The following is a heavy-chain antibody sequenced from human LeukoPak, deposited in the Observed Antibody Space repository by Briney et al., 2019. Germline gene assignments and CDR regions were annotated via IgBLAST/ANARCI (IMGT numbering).Heavy chain of an antibody. J-gene: IGHJ4*02. CDR2: IIPIFGTA. D-gene: IGHD6-19*01. Sequence: ASVKVSCKASGGTFSSYAISWVRQAPGQGLEWMGGIIPIFGTANHAQKFQGRVTITADESTSTAYMELSSLRSEDTAVYYCARVASSGWKFDYWGQGTLVTVSS. CDR1: GGTFSSYA. CDR3: ARVASSGWKFDY. V-gene: IGHV1-69*01.